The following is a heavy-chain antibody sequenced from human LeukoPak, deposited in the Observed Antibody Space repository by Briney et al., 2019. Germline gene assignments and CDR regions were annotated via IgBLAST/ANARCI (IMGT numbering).Heavy chain of an antibody. Sequence: PGGSLRLSCAASGFTFSSYGMHWVRQAPGKGLEWVAVIWYDGSNKYYADSVKGRFTISRDNSKNTLYLQMNSLRAVDTAVYYCARAPTYYYGSGSYSDAFDIWGQGTMVTVSS. CDR3: ARAPTYYYGSGSYSDAFDI. CDR1: GFTFSSYG. CDR2: IWYDGSNK. V-gene: IGHV3-33*01. J-gene: IGHJ3*02. D-gene: IGHD3-10*01.